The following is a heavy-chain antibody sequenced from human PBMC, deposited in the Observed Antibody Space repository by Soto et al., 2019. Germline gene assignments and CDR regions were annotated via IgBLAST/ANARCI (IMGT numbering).Heavy chain of an antibody. J-gene: IGHJ4*02. CDR1: GGSISGHY. D-gene: IGHD6-19*01. Sequence: SETLSLTCTVSGGSISGHYWIWIRQSPGKRLEWTGYIFYSGSTNYNPSLKSRVTLSVDTSKNQFSLRLSSVTAADTAVYYCARVGSSGWSPDYWGQGTLVTVSS. V-gene: IGHV4-59*11. CDR2: IFYSGST. CDR3: ARVGSSGWSPDY.